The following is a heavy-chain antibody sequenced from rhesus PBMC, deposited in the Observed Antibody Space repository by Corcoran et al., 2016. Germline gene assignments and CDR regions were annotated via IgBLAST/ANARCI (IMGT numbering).Heavy chain of an antibody. CDR1: GGSISSSNW. J-gene: IGHJ5-1*01. V-gene: IGHV4-57*02. Sequence: QLQLQESGPGLVKPSETLSLTCAVSGGSISSSNWWSWIRQPSGKGREWIGRISGRGGSTSDNPSLKSRITISKDTSKNQFSLKLSSVTAADTAVYYCARDWYWGDFNRFDVWGPGVLVTVSS. D-gene: IGHD3-34*01. CDR2: ISGRGGST. CDR3: ARDWYWGDFNRFDV.